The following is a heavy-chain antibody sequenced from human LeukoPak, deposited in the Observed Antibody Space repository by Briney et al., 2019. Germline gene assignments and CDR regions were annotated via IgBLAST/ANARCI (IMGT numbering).Heavy chain of an antibody. J-gene: IGHJ6*03. Sequence: GESLRLSCAASGFTFTEYSIIWVRQAPGKGLEWVAFISDISDRSSTIHYADSVKGRFTISRDNAERSVYLQMNSLRADDTAVYYCARVRGPTLKTCYMDVWGTGTTVTVSS. D-gene: IGHD3-10*01. CDR1: GFTFTEYS. CDR3: ARVRGPTLKTCYMDV. CDR2: ISDRSSTI. V-gene: IGHV3-48*04.